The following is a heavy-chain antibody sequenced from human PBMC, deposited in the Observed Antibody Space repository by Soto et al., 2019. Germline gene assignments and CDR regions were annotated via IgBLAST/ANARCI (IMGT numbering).Heavy chain of an antibody. Sequence: GGSLRLSCAASGFTFSSYAMHWVRQAPGKGLEWVAVISYDGSNKYYADSVKGRFTISRDNSKNTLYLQMNSLRAEDTAVYYCARGIDGEWGQGTLVTVSS. V-gene: IGHV3-30*04. CDR2: ISYDGSNK. CDR3: ARGIDGE. J-gene: IGHJ4*02. D-gene: IGHD3-10*01. CDR1: GFTFSSYA.